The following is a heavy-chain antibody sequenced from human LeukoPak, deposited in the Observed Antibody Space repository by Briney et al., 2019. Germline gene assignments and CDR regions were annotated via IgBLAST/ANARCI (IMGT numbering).Heavy chain of an antibody. CDR3: ARVGWYYDSSGEIDY. J-gene: IGHJ4*02. Sequence: ASVKVSCKASGYTFTSYAMNWVRQAPGQRLEWMGWINTNTGNPTYAQGFTGRFVFSLDTSVSTAYLQISSLKAEDTAVYYCARVGWYYDSSGEIDYWGQGTLVTVSS. CDR2: INTNTGNP. D-gene: IGHD3-22*01. V-gene: IGHV7-4-1*02. CDR1: GYTFTSYA.